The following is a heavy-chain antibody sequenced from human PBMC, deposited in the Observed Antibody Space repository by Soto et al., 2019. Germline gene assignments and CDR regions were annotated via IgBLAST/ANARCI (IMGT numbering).Heavy chain of an antibody. CDR2: IHYSGST. CDR3: TRGGDAYKNGH. J-gene: IGHJ4*02. D-gene: IGHD2-21*01. CDR1: GCSVNIGTYS. V-gene: IGHV4-61*01. Sequence: SETLSLTCTVPGCSVNIGTYSWSWIRQPPGKGLEWIGFIHYSGSTNYNPSLKSRVTMSVDTSKNQFSLELTSVNAADTAVYYCTRGGDAYKNGHWGQGTLVTVSS.